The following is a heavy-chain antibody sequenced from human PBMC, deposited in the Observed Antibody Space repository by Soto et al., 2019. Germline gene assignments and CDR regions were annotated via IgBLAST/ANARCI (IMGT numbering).Heavy chain of an antibody. CDR2: ISYDGSNK. Sequence: QVQLVESGGGVVQPGRSLRLSCAASGFTFSSYGMHWVRQAPGKGLEWVAVISYDGSNKYYADSVKGRFTISRDNSKNTLYLQMNSLRAEDTAVYYCGVDAHSSGWTGIDYWGQGTLVTVSS. D-gene: IGHD6-19*01. V-gene: IGHV3-30*03. J-gene: IGHJ4*02. CDR3: GVDAHSSGWTGIDY. CDR1: GFTFSSYG.